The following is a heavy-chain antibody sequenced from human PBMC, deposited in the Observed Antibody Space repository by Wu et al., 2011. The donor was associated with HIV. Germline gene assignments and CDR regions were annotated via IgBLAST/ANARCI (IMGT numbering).Heavy chain of an antibody. J-gene: IGHJ4*02. V-gene: IGHV1-24*01. CDR2: FDPEDGET. Sequence: QVQLIQSGAEMKMPGASVNISCKVFGYTLSELSMHWVRQGLGKGLEWVGGFDPEDGETIFAQNFQDRVTMTVDTYTETIYMELSNLKSDDTAIYYCATDRVNDYGDFAGSGRVFDFWATGTLVAV. CDR1: GYTLSELS. D-gene: IGHD4-17*01. CDR3: ATDRVNDYGDFAGSGRVFDF.